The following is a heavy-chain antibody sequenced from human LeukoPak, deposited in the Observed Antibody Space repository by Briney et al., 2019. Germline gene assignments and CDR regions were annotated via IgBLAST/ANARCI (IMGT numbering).Heavy chain of an antibody. J-gene: IGHJ4*02. CDR3: AKEDYDFWSGYPPLIDY. V-gene: IGHV3-23*01. D-gene: IGHD3-3*01. Sequence: GGSLRLSCAASGFTFSSYAMSWVRQAPGKGLEWVSAISGSGGSTYYADSVKGRFTISRDNSKNTLYLQMNSLRAEDTAVYYCAKEDYDFWSGYPPLIDYWGQGTLVTVSS. CDR2: ISGSGGST. CDR1: GFTFSSYA.